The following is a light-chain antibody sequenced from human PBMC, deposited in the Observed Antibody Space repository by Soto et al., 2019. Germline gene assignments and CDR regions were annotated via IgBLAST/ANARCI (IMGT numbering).Light chain of an antibody. CDR1: QSVSSK. CDR2: GAS. V-gene: IGKV3-15*01. CDR3: HQYNDWPRA. J-gene: IGKJ1*01. Sequence: EIVMTQSPGTLSVSPGERATLSCRASQSVSSKLAWYQQKPGQAPRLLIYGASTRATGIPDRFSGSGSGTEFTLTISSLQSEDFAVYYCHQYNDWPRAFGQGTKVEIK.